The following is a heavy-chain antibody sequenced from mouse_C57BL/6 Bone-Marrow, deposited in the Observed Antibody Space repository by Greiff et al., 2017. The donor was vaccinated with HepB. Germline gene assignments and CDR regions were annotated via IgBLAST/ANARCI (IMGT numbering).Heavy chain of an antibody. D-gene: IGHD2-1*01. V-gene: IGHV1-85*01. CDR2: IYPRDGST. CDR3: ANYGNGRYFDV. Sequence: QVQLQQSGPELVKPGASVKLSCKASGYTFTSYDINWVKQRPGQGLEWIGWIYPRDGSTKYTEKFKGKATWTIDTSSSTAYMELHSLTSEDSAVYFCANYGNGRYFDVWGTGTTVTVSS. J-gene: IGHJ1*03. CDR1: GYTFTSYD.